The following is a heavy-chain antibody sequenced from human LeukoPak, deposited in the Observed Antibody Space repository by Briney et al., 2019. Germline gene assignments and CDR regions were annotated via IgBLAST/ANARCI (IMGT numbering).Heavy chain of an antibody. CDR3: AKDQGRGYGSGSFSSDY. V-gene: IGHV3-23*01. J-gene: IGHJ4*02. CDR2: ISGSASST. D-gene: IGHD3-10*01. Sequence: GGSLRLSCAASGFTFSSYSMNWVRQAPGKGLEWVSGISGSASSTNYADSVEGRFTISRDNSKNEVYLQMSSLRAEDTAVYYCAKDQGRGYGSGSFSSDYWGQGTLVTVSS. CDR1: GFTFSSYS.